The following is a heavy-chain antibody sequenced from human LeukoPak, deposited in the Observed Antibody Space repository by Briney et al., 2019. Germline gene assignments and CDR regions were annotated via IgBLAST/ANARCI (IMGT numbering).Heavy chain of an antibody. Sequence: GGSLRLSCSASGFTFSNYAMHWVRQAPGKGLEYVSAISGTGGSTYYADSVKGRFTISRANSKNTLFLQMSSLRPEDTAVYYCVNGGVAVARYWGQGTLVTVSS. V-gene: IGHV3-64D*09. CDR3: VNGGVAVARY. CDR2: ISGTGGST. CDR1: GFTFSNYA. D-gene: IGHD6-19*01. J-gene: IGHJ4*02.